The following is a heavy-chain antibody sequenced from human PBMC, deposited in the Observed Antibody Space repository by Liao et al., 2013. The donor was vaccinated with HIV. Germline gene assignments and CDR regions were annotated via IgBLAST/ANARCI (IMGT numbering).Heavy chain of an antibody. CDR1: GGSISSYY. D-gene: IGHD3-22*01. Sequence: QVQLQESGPGLVKPSETLSLTCTVSGGSISSYYWSWIRQPPGKGLEWIGYIYYSGSTYYNPSLKSRVTISVDTSKNQFSLKLSSVTAADTAVYYCARDLYYYDSSGYATDAFDIWGQGTMVTVSS. CDR3: ARDLYYYDSSGYATDAFDI. CDR2: IYYSGST. J-gene: IGHJ3*02. V-gene: IGHV4-59*12.